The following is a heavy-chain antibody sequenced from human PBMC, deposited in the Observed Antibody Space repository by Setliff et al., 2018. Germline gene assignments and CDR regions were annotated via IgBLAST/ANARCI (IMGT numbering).Heavy chain of an antibody. D-gene: IGHD7-27*01. CDR3: ARVSNWGYPIDN. CDR2: INTGNGNT. Sequence: ASVKVSCKASGYIFTKYALHWVRQAPGQGLEWMGWINTGNGNTKYSQKFQGRVTVTTDTSTSTAYMEVRSLRSDDTAVYYCARVSNWGYPIDNWGQGALVTVSS. V-gene: IGHV1-3*04. CDR1: GYIFTKYA. J-gene: IGHJ4*02.